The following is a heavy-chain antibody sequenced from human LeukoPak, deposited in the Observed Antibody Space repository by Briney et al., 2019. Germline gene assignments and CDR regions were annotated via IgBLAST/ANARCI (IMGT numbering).Heavy chain of an antibody. D-gene: IGHD3-16*01. CDR2: IWYDGSKK. J-gene: IGHJ4*02. CDR1: GFSFDTHG. CDR3: ARDVFADSSGGSFDF. V-gene: IGHV3-33*01. Sequence: GGSLRLSYAASGFSFDTHGMHWVRQAPGKGLEWVAVIWYDGSKKYYADSVKGRFTISRDNSKKSLFLQMNSLRAEDTALYYCARDVFADSSGGSFDFWGQGTLVTVSS.